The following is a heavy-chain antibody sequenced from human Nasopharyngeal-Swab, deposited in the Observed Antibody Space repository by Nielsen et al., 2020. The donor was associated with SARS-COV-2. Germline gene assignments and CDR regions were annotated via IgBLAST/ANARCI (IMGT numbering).Heavy chain of an antibody. CDR1: GFTFSAHY. CDR2: VRSKGNNYAT. D-gene: IGHD2-15*01. J-gene: IGHJ4*02. V-gene: IGHV3-73*01. Sequence: GESLKISCAASGFTFSAHYMDWVRQASGKGLEWVGRVRSKGNNYATAYSASVKGRFIIFRDDPTNTAYLQMNSLKTEDTAVYYCTRCGGGCYSGRDYWGQGTLVTVSS. CDR3: TRCGGGCYSGRDY.